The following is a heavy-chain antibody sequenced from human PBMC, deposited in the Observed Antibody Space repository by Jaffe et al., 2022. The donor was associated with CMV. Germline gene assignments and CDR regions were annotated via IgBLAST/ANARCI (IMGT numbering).Heavy chain of an antibody. D-gene: IGHD3-22*01. J-gene: IGHJ3*02. V-gene: IGHV4-59*01. CDR3: ARDPYTYYYDSSGYLFAFDI. CDR1: GGSISSYY. CDR2: IYYSGST. Sequence: QVQLQESGPGLVKPSETLSLTCTVSGGSISSYYWSWIRQPPGKGLEWIGYIYYSGSTNYNPSLKSRVTISVDTSKNQFSLKLSSVTAADTAVYYCARDPYTYYYDSSGYLFAFDIWGQGTMVTVSS.